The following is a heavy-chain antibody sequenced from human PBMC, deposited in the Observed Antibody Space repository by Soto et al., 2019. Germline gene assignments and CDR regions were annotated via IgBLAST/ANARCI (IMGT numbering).Heavy chain of an antibody. CDR2: ISRSSSNI. CDR1: GFNFRSYS. D-gene: IGHD6-13*01. CDR3: ARDLKVAAAGTGYYYYGMDV. V-gene: IGHV3-21*01. Sequence: EVQLVESGGGLVKPGGPLRLSCAASGFNFRSYSMNWVRQAPGKWLEWVSYISRSSSNIYYVDSVKGRFTISRDNAKNSLYLQMNSLRAEDTAVYYCARDLKVAAAGTGYYYYGMDVWGQGTTVTVSS. J-gene: IGHJ6*02.